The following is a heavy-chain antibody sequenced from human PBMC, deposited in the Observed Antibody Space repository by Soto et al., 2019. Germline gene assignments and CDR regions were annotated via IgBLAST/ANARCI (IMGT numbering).Heavy chain of an antibody. Sequence: EVQLAESGGGLAQPGGSPRLSCAASGFTLSGYAMDWVRQAPGKGLEYVSGISSNGVDTYYANSVQGRFTISRDNSKNTVYLQMGSLRPEDMAVYYCARRARPDFYYMDVWGKGTTVTVSS. V-gene: IGHV3-64*01. CDR1: GFTLSGYA. CDR3: ARRARPDFYYMDV. CDR2: ISSNGVDT. D-gene: IGHD6-6*01. J-gene: IGHJ6*03.